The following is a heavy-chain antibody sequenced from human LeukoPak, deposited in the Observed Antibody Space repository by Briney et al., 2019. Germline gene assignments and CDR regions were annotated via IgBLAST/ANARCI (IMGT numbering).Heavy chain of an antibody. Sequence: ASVKVSCKASGGTFSSYAISWVRQAPGQGLEWMGRIIPIFGIANYAQKFQGRVTITADKSTSTAYMELSNLRSEDTAVYYCARGADSSGYYRWGQGTLVTVSS. V-gene: IGHV1-69*04. D-gene: IGHD3-22*01. J-gene: IGHJ4*02. CDR2: IIPIFGIA. CDR3: ARGADSSGYYR. CDR1: GGTFSSYA.